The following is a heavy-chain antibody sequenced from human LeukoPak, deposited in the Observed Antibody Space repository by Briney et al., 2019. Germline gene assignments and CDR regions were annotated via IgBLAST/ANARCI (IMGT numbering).Heavy chain of an antibody. CDR1: GGSVRNYY. CDR2: IYYSGVT. Sequence: SETLSLTCTVSGGSVRNYYWSWIRQPPGKGLEWIGYIYYSGVTKCNPSLKSRVTLSVDTSNNEFSLKLTSVTAADTAVYYCVLAPNSNWFDFWGQGTRVTVSS. CDR3: VLAPNSNWFDF. V-gene: IGHV4-59*02. J-gene: IGHJ5*01. D-gene: IGHD2-8*01.